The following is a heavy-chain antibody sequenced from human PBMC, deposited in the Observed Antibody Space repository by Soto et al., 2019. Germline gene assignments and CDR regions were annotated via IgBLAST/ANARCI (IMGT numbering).Heavy chain of an antibody. CDR2: ISGSGGST. V-gene: IGHV3-23*01. CDR3: ARGPPPDIVATNYTYYYGMDV. Sequence: HPGGSLRLCCAASGFTFSGYALSWVRQAPGKGLEWVSAISGSGGSTYYADSVKGRFTISRDNSKNTLYLQMNSLRAEDTAVYYCARGPPPDIVATNYTYYYGMDVWGQGTTVTVSS. J-gene: IGHJ6*02. CDR1: GFTFSGYA. D-gene: IGHD5-12*01.